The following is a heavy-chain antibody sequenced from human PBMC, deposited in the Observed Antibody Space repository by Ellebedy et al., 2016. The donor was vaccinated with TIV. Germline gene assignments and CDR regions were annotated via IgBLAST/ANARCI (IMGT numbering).Heavy chain of an antibody. CDR1: GFTFSSYN. CDR2: IGGSSSYM. CDR3: ARDRIVGATSYGY. J-gene: IGHJ4*02. Sequence: GESLKISCAASGFTFSSYNMNWIRQAPGKGLEWVSSIGGSSSYMYYADSVKGRFTISRDNAKNSLYLQMNSLRAEDTALYYCARDRIVGATSYGYWGQGALVTVSS. V-gene: IGHV3-21*01. D-gene: IGHD1-26*01.